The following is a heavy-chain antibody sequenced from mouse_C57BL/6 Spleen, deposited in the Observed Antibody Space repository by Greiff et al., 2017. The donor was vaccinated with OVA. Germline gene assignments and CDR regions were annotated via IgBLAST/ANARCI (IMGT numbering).Heavy chain of an antibody. V-gene: IGHV2-2*01. CDR2: IWSGGST. J-gene: IGHJ2*01. Sequence: VQLQQSGPGLVQPSQSLSITCTVSGFSLTSYGVHWVRQSPGKGLEWLGVIWSGGSTDYNAAFISRLSISKDNSKSQVFFKMNSLQADDTAIYYCATITTVVATTPFDDWGQGTTLTVSS. CDR3: ATITTVVATTPFDD. CDR1: GFSLTSYG. D-gene: IGHD1-1*01.